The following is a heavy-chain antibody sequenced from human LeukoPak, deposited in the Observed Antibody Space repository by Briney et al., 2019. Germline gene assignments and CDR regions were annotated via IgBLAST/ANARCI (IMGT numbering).Heavy chain of an antibody. CDR1: GGSISSYY. CDR3: ARHVVVPAANWFDP. D-gene: IGHD2-2*01. J-gene: IGHJ5*02. CDR2: IYYSGST. V-gene: IGHV4-59*08. Sequence: SETLSLTCTVSGGSISSYYWSWIRQPPGKGLEWIGYIYYSGSTNYNPSLKSRVTISVDTSKNQFSLKLSSVTAADTAVHYCARHVVVPAANWFDPWGQGTLVTVSS.